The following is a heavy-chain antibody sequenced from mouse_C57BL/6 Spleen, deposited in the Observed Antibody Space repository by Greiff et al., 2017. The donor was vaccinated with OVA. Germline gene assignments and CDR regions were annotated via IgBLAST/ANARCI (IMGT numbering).Heavy chain of an antibody. D-gene: IGHD2-3*01. J-gene: IGHJ4*01. V-gene: IGHV8-12*01. CDR1: GFSLSTSGMG. CDR3: ARRRDDGYYGYAMDY. Sequence: QVTLKESGPGILQSSQTLSLTCSFSGFSLSTSGMGVSWIRQPSGKGLEWLAHIYWDDDKRYNPSLKSRLTISKDTSRNQVFLKITSVDTADTATYYCARRRDDGYYGYAMDYWGQGTSVTVSS. CDR2: IYWDDDK.